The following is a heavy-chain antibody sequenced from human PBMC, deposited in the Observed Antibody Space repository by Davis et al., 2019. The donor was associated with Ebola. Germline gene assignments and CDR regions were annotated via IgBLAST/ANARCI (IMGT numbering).Heavy chain of an antibody. V-gene: IGHV4-34*01. J-gene: IGHJ4*02. Sequence: GSLRLSCGVYGGSFSGYYWSWIRQPPGKGLEWIGEINHSGSTNYNPSLKSRVTISVDTSKNQFSLKLSSVTAADTAVYYCARGRYYYDSSGYWTYWGQGTLVTVSS. D-gene: IGHD3-22*01. CDR2: INHSGST. CDR3: ARGRYYYDSSGYWTY. CDR1: GGSFSGYY.